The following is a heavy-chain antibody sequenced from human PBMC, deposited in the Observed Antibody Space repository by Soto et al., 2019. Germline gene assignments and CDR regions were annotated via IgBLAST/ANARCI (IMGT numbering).Heavy chain of an antibody. D-gene: IGHD6-19*01. J-gene: IGHJ4*02. CDR1: GGSISSYY. V-gene: IGHV4-59*01. CDR2: IYYSGST. Sequence: TSETLSLTCTVSGGSISSYYWSWIRQPPGKGLEWIGYIYYSGSTNYNPSLKSRVTISVDTSKNQFSLKLSSVTAADTAVYCCARDSLYSSGWEGGYDYWGQGTLVTVSS. CDR3: ARDSLYSSGWEGGYDY.